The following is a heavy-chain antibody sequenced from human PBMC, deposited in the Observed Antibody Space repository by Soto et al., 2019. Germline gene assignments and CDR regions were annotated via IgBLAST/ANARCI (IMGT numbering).Heavy chain of an antibody. D-gene: IGHD3-3*01. V-gene: IGHV1-8*01. CDR2: MNPNSGNT. CDR3: ARAVIWLWCIGVTIFGVVLLHYYYYYYMDV. J-gene: IGHJ6*03. CDR1: GYTFTSYD. Sequence: GASVKVSCKASGYTFTSYDINWVRQATGQGLEWVGWMNPNSGNTGYAQKFQGRVTMTRNTSISTAYMELSSLRSEDTAVYYCARAVIWLWCIGVTIFGVVLLHYYYYYYMDVWGKGTTVTVSS.